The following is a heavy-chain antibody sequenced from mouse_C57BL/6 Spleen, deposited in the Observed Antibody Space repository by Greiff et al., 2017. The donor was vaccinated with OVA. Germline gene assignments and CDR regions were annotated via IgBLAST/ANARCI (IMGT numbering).Heavy chain of an antibody. Sequence: VQLKESGGGLVKPGGSLKLSCAASGFTFSSYAMSWVRQTPEKRLEWVATISDGGSYTYYPDNVKGRFTISRDNAKNNLYLQMSHLKSEDTAMYYCARAPTGTGNAMDYWGQGTSVTVSS. J-gene: IGHJ4*01. CDR2: ISDGGSYT. V-gene: IGHV5-4*01. CDR3: ARAPTGTGNAMDY. D-gene: IGHD4-1*01. CDR1: GFTFSSYA.